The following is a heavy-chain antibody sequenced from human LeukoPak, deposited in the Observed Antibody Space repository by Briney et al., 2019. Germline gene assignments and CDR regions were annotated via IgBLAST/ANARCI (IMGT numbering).Heavy chain of an antibody. CDR1: GHTLTTYY. D-gene: IGHD6-19*01. V-gene: IGHV1-46*01. CDR2: INTGGGDT. CDR3: AAWTGYSSGFYGPFDL. Sequence: ASVKVSCKASGHTLTTYYMHWVRQAPGQGLEWMGRINTGGGDTIYARKFQARLTLTTDTSTGTVYMDLSSLGSDDTAPFYCAAWTGYSSGFYGPFDLWGQGTPLTVSS. J-gene: IGHJ4*02.